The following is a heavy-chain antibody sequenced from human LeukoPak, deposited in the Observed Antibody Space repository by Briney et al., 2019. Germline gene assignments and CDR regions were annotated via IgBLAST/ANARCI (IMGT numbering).Heavy chain of an antibody. J-gene: IGHJ4*02. CDR2: IYYSGTT. D-gene: IGHD3-16*01. Sequence: SETLSLTCTVSGSSISRYYWTWIRQPPGKGLEWIGSIYYSGTTYFNLSLKSRLTMSVDTSKNQFSLKLNSVTAADTAVYYCASPLGKSTLYHFDYWGQGLLVTVSS. V-gene: IGHV4-59*04. CDR1: GSSISRYY. CDR3: ASPLGKSTLYHFDY.